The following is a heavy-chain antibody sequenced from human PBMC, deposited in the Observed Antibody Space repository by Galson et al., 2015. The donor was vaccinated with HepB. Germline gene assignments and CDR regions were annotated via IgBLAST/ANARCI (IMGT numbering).Heavy chain of an antibody. V-gene: IGHV1-2*02. Sequence: SVKVSCKASGYTINDYYIHWVRRAPGQGLEWMAWIKPNSGETRYAEEFQGRISVTRDRSLSKAYMELSSLRSADTAVFYCARANIALAGWALDQWGQGTLVTVSS. CDR1: GYTINDYY. CDR2: IKPNSGET. CDR3: ARANIALAGWALDQ. J-gene: IGHJ4*02. D-gene: IGHD6-19*01.